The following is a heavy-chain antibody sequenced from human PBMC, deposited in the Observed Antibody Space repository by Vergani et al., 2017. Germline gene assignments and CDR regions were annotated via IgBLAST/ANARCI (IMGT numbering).Heavy chain of an antibody. CDR1: GYTFTSYA. Sequence: QVQLVQSGAEVKKPGASVKVSCKASGYTFTSYAMHWVRQAPGQRLEWMGWINAGNGNTKYSQKFQGRVTITRDTSASTAYMELSSLRSEDTAVYYCAREGFYDYVWGSYRLRDGYYFDYWGQGTLVTVSS. J-gene: IGHJ4*02. CDR2: INAGNGNT. CDR3: AREGFYDYVWGSYRLRDGYYFDY. V-gene: IGHV1-3*01. D-gene: IGHD3-16*02.